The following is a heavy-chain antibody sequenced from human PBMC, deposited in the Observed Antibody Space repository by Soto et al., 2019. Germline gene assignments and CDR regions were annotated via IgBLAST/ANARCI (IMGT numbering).Heavy chain of an antibody. V-gene: IGHV3-23*01. D-gene: IGHD1-26*01. CDR3: GKGWDTSIAGAFDI. CDR2: ISGSGDIT. J-gene: IGHJ3*02. CDR1: GFTFSTSS. Sequence: EVQVLESGGDLVQPGGSLRLTCSVSGFTFSTSSMNWVRQAPGKALEWVSSISGSGDITYYADSVKGRFTTSRDNSKSTVYLKMNSLRVEDTAVYHCGKGWDTSIAGAFDIWGQGTMVTVSS.